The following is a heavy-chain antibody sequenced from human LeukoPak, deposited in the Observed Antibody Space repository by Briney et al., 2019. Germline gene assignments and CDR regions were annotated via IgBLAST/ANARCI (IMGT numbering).Heavy chain of an antibody. V-gene: IGHV3-48*03. CDR2: ISSSGSTI. CDR1: GFTFSSYA. CDR3: ARDGDYGDFDY. Sequence: GGSLRLSCAASGFTFSSYAMSWVRQAPGKGLEWVSYISSSGSTIYYADSVKGRFTISRDNAKNSLYLQMNSLRAEDTAVYYCARDGDYGDFDYWGQGTLVTVSS. J-gene: IGHJ4*02. D-gene: IGHD4-17*01.